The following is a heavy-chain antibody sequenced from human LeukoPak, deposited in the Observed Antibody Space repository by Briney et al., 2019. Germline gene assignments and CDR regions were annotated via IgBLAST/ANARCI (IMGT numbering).Heavy chain of an antibody. D-gene: IGHD2-2*01. J-gene: IGHJ4*02. V-gene: IGHV3-23*01. CDR1: GFTFSSYA. Sequence: PGGSLRLSCAASGFTFSSYAMSWVRQAPGKGLEWVSAISGSGGSTYYADSVKGRFTISRDSSKNTLYLQMNSLRAEDTAVYYCAKDPCSSTSCYPFDYWGQGTLVTVSS. CDR3: AKDPCSSTSCYPFDY. CDR2: ISGSGGST.